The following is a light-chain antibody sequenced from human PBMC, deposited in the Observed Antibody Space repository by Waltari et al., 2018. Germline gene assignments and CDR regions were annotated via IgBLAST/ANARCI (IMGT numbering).Light chain of an antibody. V-gene: IGKV3-11*01. CDR2: DAS. Sequence: EVVLTQSPATLSLSPGERATLSCRASQTIYNYLAWYQQKPGQAPRLLIYDASNRATGIPDRFSGSGSGTDFTLIISRLKPEDFVVYYCQHRNNWPWTFGQGSKVEIK. CDR1: QTIYNY. J-gene: IGKJ1*01. CDR3: QHRNNWPWT.